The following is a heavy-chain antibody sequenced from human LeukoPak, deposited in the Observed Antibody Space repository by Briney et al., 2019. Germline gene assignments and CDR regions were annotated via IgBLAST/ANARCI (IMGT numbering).Heavy chain of an antibody. J-gene: IGHJ5*02. Sequence: ASVKVSCKVSGYTLTELSMHWVRQAPGQGLEWMGGIIPIFGTANYAQKFQGRVTITADESTSTAYMELSSLRSEDTAVYYCARNSGIYCGGDCYNNWFDPWGQGTLVTVSS. CDR1: GYTLTELS. D-gene: IGHD2-21*02. V-gene: IGHV1-69*13. CDR3: ARNSGIYCGGDCYNNWFDP. CDR2: IIPIFGTA.